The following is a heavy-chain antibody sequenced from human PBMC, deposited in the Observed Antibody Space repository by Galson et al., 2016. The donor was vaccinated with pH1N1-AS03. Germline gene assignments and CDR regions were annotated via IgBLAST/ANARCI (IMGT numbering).Heavy chain of an antibody. V-gene: IGHV5-51*01. CDR3: ARHREYQVLSSAMDV. D-gene: IGHD2-2*01. Sequence: QSGAEVKKPGESLQISCKGSGYSFTNHWIAWVRQMPGKGLEWMGFIYPVDSDTRYSPSFQGQVTIPADKSVTTAYLQWSSLKASDTAIYYCARHREYQVLSSAMDVWGQGTTVTVSS. J-gene: IGHJ6*02. CDR1: GYSFTNHW. CDR2: IYPVDSDT.